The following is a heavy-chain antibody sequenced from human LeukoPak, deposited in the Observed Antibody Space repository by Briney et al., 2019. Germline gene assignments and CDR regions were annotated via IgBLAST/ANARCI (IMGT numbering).Heavy chain of an antibody. CDR2: IYYSGST. V-gene: IGHV4-59*08. CDR1: GGSISSYY. Sequence: SETLSLTCTVSGGSISSYYWSWIRQPPGKGLEWIGYIYYSGSTNYNPSLKSRVTISVDTSKNQFSLKLSSVTAADTAIYYCARRYCANAVCYFFDYWGQGTLVTVSS. D-gene: IGHD2-8*01. CDR3: ARRYCANAVCYFFDY. J-gene: IGHJ4*02.